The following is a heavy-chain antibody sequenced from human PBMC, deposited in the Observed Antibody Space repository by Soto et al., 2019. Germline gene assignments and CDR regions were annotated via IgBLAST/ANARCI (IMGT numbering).Heavy chain of an antibody. Sequence: QVQLVQPGAEVRKPGASVKVSCKASGDIFTNFDFNWVRQATGQGLEWIGWMRANSGDTGHDQKFQGRVRMTRDTPMGTAYMELSSLRAKDTAVYYCARYIYGQGFQAWGQGTLVFVSS. J-gene: IGHJ5*02. V-gene: IGHV1-8*01. CDR2: MRANSGDT. CDR3: ARYIYGQGFQA. CDR1: GDIFTNFD. D-gene: IGHD3-3*02.